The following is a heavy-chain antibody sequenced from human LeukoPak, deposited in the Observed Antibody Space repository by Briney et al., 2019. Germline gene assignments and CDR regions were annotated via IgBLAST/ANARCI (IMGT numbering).Heavy chain of an antibody. CDR2: ISAYNGNT. J-gene: IGHJ3*02. Sequence: GASVKVSCKASGYTFTSYGISWVRQAPGQGLEWMGWISAYNGNTNYAQKLQGRVTMTTDTSTSTAYMELRSLRSDDTAVYCCARRVYYYDSSGYYYDPMIGAFDIWGQGTMVTVSS. CDR1: GYTFTSYG. V-gene: IGHV1-18*01. CDR3: ARRVYYYDSSGYYYDPMIGAFDI. D-gene: IGHD3-22*01.